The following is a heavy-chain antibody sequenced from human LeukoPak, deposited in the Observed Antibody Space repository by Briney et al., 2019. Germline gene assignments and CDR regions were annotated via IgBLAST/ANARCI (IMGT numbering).Heavy chain of an antibody. D-gene: IGHD6-13*01. Sequence: GASVKVSCKASGGTFSSYGISWVRQAPGQGLEWMGWISAYNGNTNYAQRLQGRVTMTTDTSTSTAYMELRSLRSDDTAVYYCARFRSSSWYRDYYYYGMDVWGQGTTVTVSS. J-gene: IGHJ6*02. CDR2: ISAYNGNT. CDR3: ARFRSSSWYRDYYYYGMDV. CDR1: GGTFSSYG. V-gene: IGHV1-18*01.